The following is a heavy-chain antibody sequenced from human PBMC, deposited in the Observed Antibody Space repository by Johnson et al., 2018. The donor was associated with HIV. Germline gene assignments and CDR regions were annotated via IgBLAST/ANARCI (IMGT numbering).Heavy chain of an antibody. CDR2: IKQDGREQ. CDR1: GFTFSSYW. V-gene: IGHV3-7*01. D-gene: IGHD6-19*01. CDR3: AREILLNSSGWYCIDAFDI. J-gene: IGHJ3*02. Sequence: MQLVESGGGLVQPGGSLRLSCAASGFTFSSYWMSWVRQAPGKGLEWVANIKQDGREQYYVDSVKGRFTISRDNAKNSLYLQMNSLRAEDTAVYYCAREILLNSSGWYCIDAFDIWGQGTMVTVSS.